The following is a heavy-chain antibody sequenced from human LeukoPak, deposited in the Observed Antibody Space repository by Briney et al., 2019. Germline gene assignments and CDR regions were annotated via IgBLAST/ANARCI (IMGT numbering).Heavy chain of an antibody. D-gene: IGHD4-23*01. J-gene: IGHJ4*02. CDR2: ISSSSRYI. CDR3: ARDYGGSSPFDY. Sequence: PGGSLRLSCAASGFTFSDYYMSWIRQAPGKGLEWVSSISSSSRYIYYADSVKGRFTISRDNAKNSLYLQMNSLRAEDTAVYYCARDYGGSSPFDYWGQGTLVTVSS. V-gene: IGHV3-11*06. CDR1: GFTFSDYY.